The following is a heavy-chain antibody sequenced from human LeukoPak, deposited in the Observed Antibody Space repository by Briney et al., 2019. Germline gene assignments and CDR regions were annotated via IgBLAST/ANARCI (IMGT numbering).Heavy chain of an antibody. CDR1: GGSISSYY. CDR3: ARYCSSTSCTHSNSFDY. J-gene: IGHJ4*02. Sequence: SETLSLTCTVSGGSISSYYWSWIRQPAGKGLEWIGRIYTSGSTNYNPSLKSRVTMSVDTSKNQFSLKLSSVTAADTAVYYCARYCSSTSCTHSNSFDYWGQGTLVTVSS. D-gene: IGHD2-2*01. V-gene: IGHV4-4*07. CDR2: IYTSGST.